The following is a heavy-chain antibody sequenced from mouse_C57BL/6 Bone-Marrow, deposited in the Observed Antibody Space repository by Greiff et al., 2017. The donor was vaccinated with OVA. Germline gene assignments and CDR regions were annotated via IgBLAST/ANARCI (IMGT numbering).Heavy chain of an antibody. CDR3: ARHGILRSLMDY. V-gene: IGHV2-6-1*01. CDR2: IWSDGST. CDR1: GFSLTSYG. Sequence: QVQLKESGPGLVAPSQSLSITCTVSGFSLTSYGVHWVRQPSGKGLEWLVVIWSDGSTTYNSALKSRLSISKDNSKSQVFLKMNSLQTDDTAMYYCARHGILRSLMDYWGQGTSVTVSS. J-gene: IGHJ4*01. D-gene: IGHD1-1*01.